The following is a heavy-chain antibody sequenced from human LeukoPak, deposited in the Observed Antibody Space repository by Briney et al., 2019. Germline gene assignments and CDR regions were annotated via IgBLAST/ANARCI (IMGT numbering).Heavy chain of an antibody. CDR1: GGSFSGYY. V-gene: IGHV4-34*01. D-gene: IGHD3-22*01. CDR3: ARRRIITMIVVVMKTPYFDY. J-gene: IGHJ4*02. Sequence: PSETLSLTCAVYGGSFSGYYWSWIRQPPGKGLEWIGEINHSGSTNYNPSLKSRVTISVDTSKNQFSLKLSSVTAADTAVYYCARRRIITMIVVVMKTPYFDYWGRGTLVTVSS. CDR2: INHSGST.